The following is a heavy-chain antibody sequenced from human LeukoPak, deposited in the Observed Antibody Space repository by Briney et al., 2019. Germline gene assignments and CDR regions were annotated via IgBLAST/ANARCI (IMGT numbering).Heavy chain of an antibody. CDR2: RSHDGGIE. V-gene: IGHV3-30-3*01. CDR3: ASSNEFYYDTSTYVDY. Sequence: GGSLRLSCAASGFPFSRYAVHWVRQAPGKGLEWVALRSHDGGIEDYADSVKGRFTISRDNSRNTLYLQMNSLKPEDTAVYYCASSNEFYYDTSTYVDYWGQGTPVTVSS. CDR1: GFPFSRYA. J-gene: IGHJ4*02. D-gene: IGHD3-22*01.